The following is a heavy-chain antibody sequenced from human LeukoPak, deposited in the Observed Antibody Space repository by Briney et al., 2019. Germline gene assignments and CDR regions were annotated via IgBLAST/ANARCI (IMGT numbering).Heavy chain of an antibody. CDR3: AKGGYYDFWSGYSNWFDP. Sequence: PGGSLRLSCAASGFTFSSYGMHWVRQAPGKGLEWVAFIRYDGSNKHYADSVKGRFTISRDNSKNTLYLQMNSLRAGDTAVYYCAKGGYYDFWSGYSNWFDPWGQGTLVTVSS. D-gene: IGHD3-3*01. CDR1: GFTFSSYG. V-gene: IGHV3-30*02. J-gene: IGHJ5*02. CDR2: IRYDGSNK.